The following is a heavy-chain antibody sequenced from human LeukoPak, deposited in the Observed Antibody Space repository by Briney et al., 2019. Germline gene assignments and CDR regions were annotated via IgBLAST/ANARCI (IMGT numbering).Heavy chain of an antibody. CDR3: AKGHSGSYLGLIFDY. Sequence: GRSLRLSCAVSGFTFDDYAMHWVRQAPGKGLEWVSGISCNSGSIGYADSVNGRFTISRANAKNSLYLQMNSLRDEDRALYYCAKGHSGSYLGLIFDYWGQGTLVTVSS. D-gene: IGHD1-26*01. CDR2: ISCNSGSI. V-gene: IGHV3-9*01. CDR1: GFTFDDYA. J-gene: IGHJ4*02.